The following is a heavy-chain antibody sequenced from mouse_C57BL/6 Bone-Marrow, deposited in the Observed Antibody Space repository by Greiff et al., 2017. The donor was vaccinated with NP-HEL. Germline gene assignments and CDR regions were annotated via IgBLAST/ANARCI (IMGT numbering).Heavy chain of an antibody. V-gene: IGHV1-63*01. CDR3: ARGGHYYGSSFVVYFDY. CDR1: GYTFTNYW. CDR2: IYPGGGYT. D-gene: IGHD1-1*01. J-gene: IGHJ2*01. Sequence: QVQLQQSGAELVRPGTSVKMSCKASGYTFTNYWIGWAKQRPGHGLEWIGDIYPGGGYTNYNEKFKGKATLTADKSSSTAYMQFRSLTSEDSAIYYCARGGHYYGSSFVVYFDYWGQGTTLTVSS.